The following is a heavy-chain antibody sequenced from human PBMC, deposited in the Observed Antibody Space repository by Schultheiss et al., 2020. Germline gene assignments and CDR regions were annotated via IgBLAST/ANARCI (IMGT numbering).Heavy chain of an antibody. CDR2: IFTGGTT. CDR1: GFNVTSNC. J-gene: IGHJ6*02. CDR3: SRGLAPDRDWYVEISGDYYYNMDV. D-gene: IGHD6-19*01. V-gene: IGHV3-53*01. Sequence: GGSLRLSCAASGFNVTSNCINWVRQAPGKGLEWVSVIFTGGTTYYADSVKGRFTISRDNSKNTLFLQMNRLRVDDTAVYYCSRGLAPDRDWYVEISGDYYYNMDVWGRGTTVTVSS.